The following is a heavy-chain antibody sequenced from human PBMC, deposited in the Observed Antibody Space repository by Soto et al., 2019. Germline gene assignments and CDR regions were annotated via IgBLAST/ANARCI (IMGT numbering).Heavy chain of an antibody. CDR3: ARDGYYDFWSGYRYENWFDP. D-gene: IGHD3-3*01. J-gene: IGHJ5*02. Sequence: SETLSLTCTVSGGSISSGGYYWSWIRQHPGKGLEWIGYIYYSGSTYYNPSLKSRVTISVDTSKNQFSLKLSSVTAADTAVYYCARDGYYDFWSGYRYENWFDPWGQGTLVTVSS. CDR2: IYYSGST. CDR1: GGSISSGGYY. V-gene: IGHV4-31*03.